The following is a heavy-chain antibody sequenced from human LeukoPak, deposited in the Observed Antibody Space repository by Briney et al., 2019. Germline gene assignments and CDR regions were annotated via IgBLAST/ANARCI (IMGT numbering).Heavy chain of an antibody. J-gene: IGHJ4*02. CDR3: TRVRVPSRILLPYFDY. Sequence: PGGSLRLSCAASGFIFSSYGMHWVRQAPGKGLEWVAFIRYDGSNKYYADSVKGRFTISRDNSKNTLYLQMNSLTAEDTAVYYCTRVRVPSRILLPYFDYWGQGTLVTVSS. CDR1: GFIFSSYG. D-gene: IGHD2-15*01. CDR2: IRYDGSNK. V-gene: IGHV3-30*02.